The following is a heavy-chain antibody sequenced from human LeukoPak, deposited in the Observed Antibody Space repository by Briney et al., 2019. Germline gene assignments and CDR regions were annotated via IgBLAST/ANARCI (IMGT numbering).Heavy chain of an antibody. V-gene: IGHV3-48*03. CDR1: GFTFSSYE. Sequence: GGSLRLSCAASGFTFSSYEMNWVRQAPGKGLEWVSYISSSGSTIYYADSVKGRFTISRDNAKNSLYLQMNSLRAEDTAVYYCARDPRDIAVAGNFDYWGQGTLVTVSS. D-gene: IGHD6-19*01. CDR3: ARDPRDIAVAGNFDY. CDR2: ISSSGSTI. J-gene: IGHJ4*02.